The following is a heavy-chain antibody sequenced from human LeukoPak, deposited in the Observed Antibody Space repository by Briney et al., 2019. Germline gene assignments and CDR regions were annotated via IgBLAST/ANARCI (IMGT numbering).Heavy chain of an antibody. Sequence: GGSLRLSCAASGFTFSSYSMNWVRQAPGKGLEWVSSISSSSSYIYYADSVKGRFTISRDNAKNSLYLQMNSLRAEDTAVYYCAREVYSGYEAYYYYMDVWGKGTTVTVSS. V-gene: IGHV3-21*01. CDR1: GFTFSSYS. J-gene: IGHJ6*03. CDR3: AREVYSGYEAYYYYMDV. CDR2: ISSSSSYI. D-gene: IGHD5-12*01.